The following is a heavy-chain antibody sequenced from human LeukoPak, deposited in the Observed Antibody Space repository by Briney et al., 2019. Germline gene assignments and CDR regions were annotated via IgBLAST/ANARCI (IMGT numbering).Heavy chain of an antibody. CDR2: IYHSGST. CDR3: ARLIRKRLVIFNYYYYYRDV. CDR1: GYSISSGYY. Sequence: SETLSLTCTVSGYSISSGYYWGWSRQPPGNGLEWIWSIYHSGSTYYNPSLKSRVTISVDTSKNQFSLKLSSVTAAYTAVYYCARLIRKRLVIFNYYYYYRDVWGKGTTVTISS. V-gene: IGHV4-38-2*02. D-gene: IGHD3-9*01. J-gene: IGHJ6*03.